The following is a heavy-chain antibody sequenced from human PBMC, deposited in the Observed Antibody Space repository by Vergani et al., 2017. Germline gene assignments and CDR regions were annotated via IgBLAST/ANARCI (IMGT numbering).Heavy chain of an antibody. V-gene: IGHV1-3*04. D-gene: IGHD3-3*01. CDR1: GYTFTSYA. CDR3: ARSFGVVMGPDY. CDR2: INTGNGNT. Sequence: QVQLVQSGAEVKKPGASVKVSCKASGYTFTSYAMHWVRQAPGQRLEWMGWINTGNGNTKYSQKFQGRVTITRDTSASTAYMELSSLRSEDTAVYYCARSFGVVMGPDYWGQGTLVTVSS. J-gene: IGHJ4*02.